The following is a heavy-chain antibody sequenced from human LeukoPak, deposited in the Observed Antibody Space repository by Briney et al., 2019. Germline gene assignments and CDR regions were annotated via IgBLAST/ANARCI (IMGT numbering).Heavy chain of an antibody. Sequence: PSETLSLTCAVYGGSFSGYYWSWIRQPPGKGLEWIGEINHSGSTNYNPSLKSRVTISVDTSKNQFSLKLSSVTAADTAVYYCARLSRWFGELFLGVDYFDYWGQGTLVTVSS. D-gene: IGHD3-10*01. V-gene: IGHV4-34*01. CDR2: INHSGST. CDR3: ARLSRWFGELFLGVDYFDY. CDR1: GGSFSGYY. J-gene: IGHJ4*02.